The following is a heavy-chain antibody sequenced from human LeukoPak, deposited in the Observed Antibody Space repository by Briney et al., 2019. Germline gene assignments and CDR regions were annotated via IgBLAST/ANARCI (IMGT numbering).Heavy chain of an antibody. CDR2: ISSSSSYI. CDR1: GFTFSSYT. J-gene: IGHJ4*02. CDR3: ARDVTHCGGDCYSGDY. D-gene: IGHD2-21*02. Sequence: GGSLRLSCAASGFTFSSYTMNWARQAPGKGLEWVSSISSSSSYINYADSVKGRFTISRDNAKHSLYLQMNSLRAEDTAVYYCARDVTHCGGDCYSGDYWGQGTLVTVSS. V-gene: IGHV3-21*01.